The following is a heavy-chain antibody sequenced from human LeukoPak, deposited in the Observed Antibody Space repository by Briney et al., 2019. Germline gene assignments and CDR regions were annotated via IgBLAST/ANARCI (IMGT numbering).Heavy chain of an antibody. CDR2: ISGSGGST. CDR3: AKDLDDFWSGYHDY. V-gene: IGHV3-23*01. Sequence: GGSLRLSCAASGFTFSSYVMTWVRQAPGKGLEWVSAISGSGGSTYYADSVKGRFTISRDNSKNTLYLQINSLRAEDTAVYYCAKDLDDFWSGYHDYWGQGTLVTVSS. CDR1: GFTFSSYV. J-gene: IGHJ4*02. D-gene: IGHD3-3*01.